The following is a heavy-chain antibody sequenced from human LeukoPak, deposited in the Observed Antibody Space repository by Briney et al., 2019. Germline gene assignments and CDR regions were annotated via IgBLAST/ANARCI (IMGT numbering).Heavy chain of an antibody. J-gene: IGHJ4*02. CDR3: AILDPPGFDY. V-gene: IGHV3-30*19. CDR1: GFTFSSYG. Sequence: PGGSLRLSCAASGFTFSSYGMHWVRQAPGKGLEWVAVISNDGSSKYYGDPVKGRFTISRDNSKNTLYLQMNSLRAEDTAVYYCAILDPPGFDYWGQGTLVTVSS. CDR2: ISNDGSSK. D-gene: IGHD1-1*01.